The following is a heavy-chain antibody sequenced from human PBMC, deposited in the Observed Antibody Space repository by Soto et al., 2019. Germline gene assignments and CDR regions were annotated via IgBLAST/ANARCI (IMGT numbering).Heavy chain of an antibody. J-gene: IGHJ4*02. D-gene: IGHD1-26*01. CDR1: GFTFSSYA. CDR2: ISYDGSNK. Sequence: GGSLRLSCAASGFTFSSYAMHWVRQAPGKGLEWVAVISYDGSNKYYADSVKGRFTISRDNSKNTLYLQMNSRRAEDTAVYYCARDGGSPVKVVGAHRGDYWGQGTLVTVSS. V-gene: IGHV3-30-3*01. CDR3: ARDGGSPVKVVGAHRGDY.